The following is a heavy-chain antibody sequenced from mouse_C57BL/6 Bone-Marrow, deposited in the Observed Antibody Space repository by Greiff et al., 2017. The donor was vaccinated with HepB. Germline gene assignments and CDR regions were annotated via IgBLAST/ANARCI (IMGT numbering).Heavy chain of an antibody. D-gene: IGHD4-1*01. CDR2: ISNGGGST. Sequence: EVQLQQSGGGLVQPGGSLKLSCAASGFTFSDYYMYWVRQTPEKRLEWVAYISNGGGSTYYPDTVKGRFTISRDNAKNTLYLQMSRLKSEDTAMYYCARPANWDFAYWGQGTLVTVSA. J-gene: IGHJ3*01. V-gene: IGHV5-12*01. CDR3: ARPANWDFAY. CDR1: GFTFSDYY.